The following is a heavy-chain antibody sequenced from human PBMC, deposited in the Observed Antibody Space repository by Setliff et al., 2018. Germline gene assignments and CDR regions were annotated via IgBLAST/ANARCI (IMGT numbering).Heavy chain of an antibody. D-gene: IGHD6-13*01. Sequence: SETLSLTCTVSGDSMSSYYWTWIRQPPGKGLEWIGYIYYRGNTNYNPPLKSRFTISRDKSKNTLYLQMNSLRTEDTGVYYCARDKYSTRWFEFNWFDPWGQGTLVTVS. V-gene: IGHV4-59*01. CDR3: ARDKYSTRWFEFNWFDP. J-gene: IGHJ5*02. CDR2: IYYRGNT. CDR1: GDSMSSYY.